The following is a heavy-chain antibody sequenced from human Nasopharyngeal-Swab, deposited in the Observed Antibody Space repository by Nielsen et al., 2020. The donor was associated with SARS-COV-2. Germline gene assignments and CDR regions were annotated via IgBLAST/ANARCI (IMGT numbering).Heavy chain of an antibody. V-gene: IGHV4-39*01. Sequence: PGKGLEWIGSIYYSGSTYYNPSLKSRVTIPVDTSKNQFSLKLSSVTAADTAVYYCARRGIAVAGVDWGQGTLVTVSS. J-gene: IGHJ4*02. D-gene: IGHD6-19*01. CDR3: ARRGIAVAGVD. CDR2: IYYSGST.